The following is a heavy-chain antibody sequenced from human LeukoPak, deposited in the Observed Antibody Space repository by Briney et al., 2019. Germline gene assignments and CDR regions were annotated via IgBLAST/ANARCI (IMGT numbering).Heavy chain of an antibody. CDR3: ARLEVGPTTPDL. J-gene: IGHJ1*01. CDR1: GSSISSSNW. D-gene: IGHD1-26*01. V-gene: IGHV4-4*02. Sequence: PSGTLSLTCGVSGSSISSSNWWNWVRQPPGKGLEWIGEIYHSGYTNYNPSLKSRVTISMDKSKNQFSLKLRSVTAADTAVYYCARLEVGPTTPDLWGRGTLVTVSS. CDR2: IYHSGYT.